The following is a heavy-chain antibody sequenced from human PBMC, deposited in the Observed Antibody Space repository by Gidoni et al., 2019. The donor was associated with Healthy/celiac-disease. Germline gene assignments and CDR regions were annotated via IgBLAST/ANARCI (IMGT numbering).Heavy chain of an antibody. Sequence: EVQLVESGGGLVQPGGSLRLSCAASGFPFSSYWKHWVRQAPGKGLVWVSRIHSDGSSTTYADSVRGQFTISRDNAKNTLYLQMNSLRAEDTAVYYCARGGSWCSGGSCSYPIDYWGQGTLVTVSS. D-gene: IGHD2-15*01. V-gene: IGHV3-74*01. CDR1: GFPFSSYW. CDR2: IHSDGSST. CDR3: ARGGSWCSGGSCSYPIDY. J-gene: IGHJ4*02.